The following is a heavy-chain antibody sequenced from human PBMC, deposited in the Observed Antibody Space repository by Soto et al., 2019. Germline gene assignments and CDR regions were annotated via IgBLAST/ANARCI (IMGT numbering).Heavy chain of an antibody. D-gene: IGHD2-15*01. J-gene: IGHJ4*02. CDR3: ARADCSGGSCYLGY. Sequence: PGGSLRLSFAASGFTVSSYSMNWVRQAPGKGLEWVSSISSSSSYIYYADSVKGRFTISRDNAKNSLYLQMNSLRAEDTAVYYCARADCSGGSCYLGYWGQGTLVTVSS. CDR2: ISSSSSYI. CDR1: GFTVSSYS. V-gene: IGHV3-21*01.